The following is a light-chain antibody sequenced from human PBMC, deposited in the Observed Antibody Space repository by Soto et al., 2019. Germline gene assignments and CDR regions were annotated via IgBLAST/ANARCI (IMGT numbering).Light chain of an antibody. V-gene: IGLV3-1*01. Sequence: SYELTQPPSVSVSPGQTASITCSGDKLGDKYACWYQQKPGQSPVLVIYQDSKRPSGILERFSGSNSGNTATLTISGTQAMDEADYYCQAWDSSTAVFGGGTKVTVL. CDR2: QDS. J-gene: IGLJ2*01. CDR1: KLGDKY. CDR3: QAWDSSTAV.